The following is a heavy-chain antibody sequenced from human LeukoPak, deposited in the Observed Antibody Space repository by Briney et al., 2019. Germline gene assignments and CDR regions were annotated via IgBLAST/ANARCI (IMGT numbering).Heavy chain of an antibody. CDR2: ISGSGGST. J-gene: IGHJ4*02. CDR1: GFTFSSYE. V-gene: IGHV3-23*01. CDR3: AKEFVVRGVSLDY. Sequence: RAGGSLRLSCAASGFTFSSYEMNWVRQAPGKGLEWVSAISGSGGSTYYADSVKGRFTISRDNSKNTLYLQMNSLRAEDTAVYYCAKEFVVRGVSLDYWGQGTLVTVSS. D-gene: IGHD3-10*01.